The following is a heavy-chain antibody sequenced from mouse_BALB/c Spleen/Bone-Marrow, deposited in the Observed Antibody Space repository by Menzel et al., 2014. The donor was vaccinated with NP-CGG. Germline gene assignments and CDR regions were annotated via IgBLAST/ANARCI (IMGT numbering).Heavy chain of an antibody. CDR1: GYTFTNYW. V-gene: IGHV1S81*02. CDR2: INPSNGRA. CDR3: ARYYNYYFDV. D-gene: IGHD1-1*01. J-gene: IGHJ1*01. Sequence: QVQLQQSGAELVKPGASVRLSCKTSGYTFTNYWMHWVKQRPGQGLEWIGDINPSNGRATYSEEFKSKATLTVDTSSSTAYMQLSSLTSEDSAVYYCARYYNYYFDVWGAGTTVTVSS.